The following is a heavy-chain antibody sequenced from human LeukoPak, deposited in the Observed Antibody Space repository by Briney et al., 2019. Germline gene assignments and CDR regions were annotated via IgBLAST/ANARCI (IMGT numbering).Heavy chain of an antibody. D-gene: IGHD6-13*01. CDR1: GGSISSHY. Sequence: SETLSLTCTVSGGSISSHYWSWIRQPPGKGLEWIGYIYYSGSTNYNPSLKSRVTISVDTSKNQFSLKLSSVTAADTAVYYCARADGYSSSWFDYWGQGTLVTVSP. J-gene: IGHJ4*02. CDR2: IYYSGST. V-gene: IGHV4-59*11. CDR3: ARADGYSSSWFDY.